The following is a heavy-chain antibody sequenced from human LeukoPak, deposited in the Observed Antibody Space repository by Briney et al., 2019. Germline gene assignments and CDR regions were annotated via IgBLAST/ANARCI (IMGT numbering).Heavy chain of an antibody. CDR1: GYTFTGYY. D-gene: IGHD4-17*01. V-gene: IGHV1-8*02. Sequence: ASVKVSCKASGYTFTGYYMHWVRQATGQGLEWMGWMNPNSGNTGYAQKFQGRVTMTRNTSISTAYMELSSLRSEDTAVYYCARGVRRAVTKTYYFDYWGQGALVTVSS. CDR3: ARGVRRAVTKTYYFDY. CDR2: MNPNSGNT. J-gene: IGHJ4*02.